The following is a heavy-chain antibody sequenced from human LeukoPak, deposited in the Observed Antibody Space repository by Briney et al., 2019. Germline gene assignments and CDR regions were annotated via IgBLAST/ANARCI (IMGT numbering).Heavy chain of an antibody. CDR1: GFTFSSYG. J-gene: IGHJ4*02. D-gene: IGHD3-10*01. V-gene: IGHV3-23*01. CDR3: AKGITMVRGVIIPIDY. CDR2: ISGSGGST. Sequence: GGSLRLSCAASGFTFSSYGMSWVRQDPGKGLEWVSAISGSGGSTYYADSVKGRFTISRDNSKNTLYLQMNSLSAEDTAVYYCAKGITMVRGVIIPIDYWGQGTLVTVSS.